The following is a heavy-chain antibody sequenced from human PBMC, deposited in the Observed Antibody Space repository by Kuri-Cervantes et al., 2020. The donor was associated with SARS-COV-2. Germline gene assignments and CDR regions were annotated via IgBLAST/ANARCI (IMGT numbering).Heavy chain of an antibody. CDR2: IYYSGST. D-gene: IGHD3-22*01. CDR3: ARLGTYDSSGYEDY. CDR1: GGSISSGGYY. Sequence: GSLRLSCTVSGGSISSGGYYWSWIRQHPGKGLEWIGYIYYSGSTNYNPSLKSRVTISVDTSKNQFSLKLSSVTAADTAVYYCARLGTYDSSGYEDYWGQGTLVTVSS. J-gene: IGHJ4*02. V-gene: IGHV4-61*08.